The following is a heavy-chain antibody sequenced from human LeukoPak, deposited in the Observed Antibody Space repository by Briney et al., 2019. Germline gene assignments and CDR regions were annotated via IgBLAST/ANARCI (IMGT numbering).Heavy chain of an antibody. V-gene: IGHV3-66*04. J-gene: IGHJ4*02. CDR2: IYSGGGT. Sequence: PGGSLRLSCAASGITVSSNYMTWVRQAPGKGLEWVSVIYSGGGTYYADSVKGRFTISRDNSKNTLYLQMNSLRADDTAVYYCAKPPDYGLDYWGQGTLVTVSS. D-gene: IGHD4-17*01. CDR3: AKPPDYGLDY. CDR1: GITVSSNY.